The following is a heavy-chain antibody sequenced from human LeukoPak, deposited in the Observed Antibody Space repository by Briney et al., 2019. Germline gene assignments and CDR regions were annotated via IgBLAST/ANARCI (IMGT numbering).Heavy chain of an antibody. CDR1: GGSISNYY. V-gene: IGHV4-59*01. J-gene: IGHJ4*02. D-gene: IGHD6-19*01. CDR2: IFYSGST. CDR3: ARVGQWPAFDS. Sequence: PSETLSLTCTLSGGSISNYYWSWLRQPPGKGLEWIGYIFYSGSTNYNPSLKSRVTISVDMSKNQFSLKLSSVTAADTAVYYCARVGQWPAFDSWGQGTLVTVSS.